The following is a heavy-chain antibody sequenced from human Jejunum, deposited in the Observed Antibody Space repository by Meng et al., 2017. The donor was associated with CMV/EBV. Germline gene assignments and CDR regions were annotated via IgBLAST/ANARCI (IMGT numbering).Heavy chain of an antibody. CDR1: EFTFNKYN. D-gene: IGHD3-9*01. CDR3: AKDYDILTGYYIKY. V-gene: IGHV3-21*04. J-gene: IGHJ4*02. Sequence: EFTFNKYNMNWVRQAPGKGLEWVSAITSGGSFIYYADSVRGRFTISRDNSKNTVYLQMNRLRAEDTALYYCAKDYDILTGYYIKYWGQGTRVTVSS. CDR2: ITSGGSFI.